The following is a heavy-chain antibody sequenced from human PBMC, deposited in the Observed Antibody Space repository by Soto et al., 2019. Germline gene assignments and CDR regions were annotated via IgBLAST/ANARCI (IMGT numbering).Heavy chain of an antibody. D-gene: IGHD3-3*01. Sequence: LRLSCAASGFTFSSYGMHWVRQAPGKGLEWVAVISYDGSNKYYADSVKGRFTISRDNSKNTLYLQTNSLRAEDTAVYYCAKDHQEWLLFTRPSYYYYGMDVWGQGTTGTVS. V-gene: IGHV3-30*18. CDR1: GFTFSSYG. J-gene: IGHJ6*02. CDR3: AKDHQEWLLFTRPSYYYYGMDV. CDR2: ISYDGSNK.